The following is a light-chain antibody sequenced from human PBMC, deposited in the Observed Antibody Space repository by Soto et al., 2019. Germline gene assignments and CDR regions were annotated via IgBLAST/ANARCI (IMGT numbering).Light chain of an antibody. Sequence: QSVLTQPASVSGSPGQSITISCTGTSSDVGGYNYVSWYQQHPGKAPKLMIYEVSNRPSGVSNRFSGSKSGNTASLTISGLQAEDEADYYCSSFTSINTWVFGGGTKVTAL. V-gene: IGLV2-14*01. CDR2: EVS. CDR1: SSDVGGYNY. CDR3: SSFTSINTWV. J-gene: IGLJ3*02.